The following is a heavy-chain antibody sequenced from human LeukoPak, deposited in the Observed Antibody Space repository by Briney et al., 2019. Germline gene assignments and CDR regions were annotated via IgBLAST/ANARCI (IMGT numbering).Heavy chain of an antibody. CDR1: GFTVSSNY. J-gene: IGHJ3*02. Sequence: GGSLRLSCAASGFTVSSNYMTWVRQAPGKGLEWVSVLYSNGNTYYADSVKGRFTISRDNSKNTLYLQLNTLRAEDTAVYYCARHPSSPLDRIAAPRGAFDIWGQGTMVTVSS. D-gene: IGHD6-6*01. CDR2: LYSNGNT. V-gene: IGHV3-53*01. CDR3: ARHPSSPLDRIAAPRGAFDI.